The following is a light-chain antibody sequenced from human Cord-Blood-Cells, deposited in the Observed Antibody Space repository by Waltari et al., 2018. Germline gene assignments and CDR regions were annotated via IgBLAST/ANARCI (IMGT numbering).Light chain of an antibody. CDR1: QSVSSN. V-gene: IGKV3-15*01. J-gene: IGKJ4*01. CDR2: GAS. CDR3: QQYNNWPLT. Sequence: EIVMTQSPATLSVSAGERAPLSCRASQSVSSNLAWYQQKPGQAPRLLIYGASTRATGIPARFSGSGSGTEFTRTISSLQSEDFAVYYCQQYNNWPLTFGGGTKVDIK.